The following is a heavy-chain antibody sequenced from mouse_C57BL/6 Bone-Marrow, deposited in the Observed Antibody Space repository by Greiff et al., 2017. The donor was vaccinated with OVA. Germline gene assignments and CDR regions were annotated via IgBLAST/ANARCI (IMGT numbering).Heavy chain of an antibody. CDR1: GYSITSGYY. D-gene: IGHD1-1*01. V-gene: IGHV3-6*01. J-gene: IGHJ1*03. CDR2: ISYDGSN. CDR3: ARELHFWSTTHWYCDV. Sequence: DVQLVESGPGLVKPSQSLSLTCSVTGYSITSGYYWNWIRQFPGNKLEWMGYISYDGSNNYNPSLKTRISITRDTSTNQFFLKLNSVTTEDTATYYTARELHFWSTTHWYCDVWGTGTTGTVSS.